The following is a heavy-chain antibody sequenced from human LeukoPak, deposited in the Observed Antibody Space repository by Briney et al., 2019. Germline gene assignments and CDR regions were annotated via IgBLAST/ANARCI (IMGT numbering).Heavy chain of an antibody. Sequence: GGSLRLSCAASGFTFSTSWMHWVRQAPGKGLVWVSQINGDGGRTRFADSVKGRLTISRDNARNTVYLQMNSLRTDDTAMYYCARDREGFFDYWGHGTLVTVSS. J-gene: IGHJ4*01. CDR1: GFTFSTSW. CDR3: ARDREGFFDY. CDR2: INGDGGRT. V-gene: IGHV3-74*01. D-gene: IGHD5-24*01.